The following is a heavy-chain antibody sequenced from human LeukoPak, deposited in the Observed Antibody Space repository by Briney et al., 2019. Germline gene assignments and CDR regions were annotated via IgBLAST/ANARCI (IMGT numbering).Heavy chain of an antibody. CDR1: GYLFTSYW. V-gene: IGHV5-51*01. Sequence: GAPMKISCTGSGYLFTSYWIGCGRPPPGEGLEWMGIIFARDGDTRDSPALKGQVIISADRSISTPYLHWSSLNASDIGIYYCVRRNTYGGYWGQGTPVIVSS. J-gene: IGHJ4*02. CDR2: IFARDGDT. D-gene: IGHD3-10*01. CDR3: VRRNTYGGY.